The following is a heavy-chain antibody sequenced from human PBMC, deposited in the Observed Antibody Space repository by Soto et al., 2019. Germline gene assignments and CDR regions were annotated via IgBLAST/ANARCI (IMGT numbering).Heavy chain of an antibody. CDR2: IYYSGST. D-gene: IGHD6-13*01. CDR3: ARESGGYSSSWNYYYYGMDV. Sequence: QVQLQESGPGLVKPSETLSLTCTVSGGSISIYYWIWIRQPPVQGLELIGYIYYSGSTNYNPSLKRRVTISVDTSKNQFSLKLSTVTAADTAVYYCARESGGYSSSWNYYYYGMDVWGHGTTVTVSS. J-gene: IGHJ6*02. CDR1: GGSISIYY. V-gene: IGHV4-59*01.